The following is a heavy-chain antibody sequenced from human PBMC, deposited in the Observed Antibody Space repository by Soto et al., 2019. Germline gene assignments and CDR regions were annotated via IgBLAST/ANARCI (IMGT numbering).Heavy chain of an antibody. D-gene: IGHD3-10*01. V-gene: IGHV1-58*01. J-gene: IGHJ6*02. CDR2: IVVGSGNT. CDR3: AAASRRWFGELDYGMDV. CDR1: GFTFTSSA. Sequence: GTSVKVSCKASGFTFTSSAVQWVRQARGQRLEWIGWIVVGSGNTNYAQKFQERVTITRDMSTSTAYMELSSLRSEDTAVYYCAAASRRWFGELDYGMDVWGQGTTVTVSS.